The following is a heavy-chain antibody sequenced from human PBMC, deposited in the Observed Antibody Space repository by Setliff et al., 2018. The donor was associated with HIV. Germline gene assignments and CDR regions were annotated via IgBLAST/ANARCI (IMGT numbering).Heavy chain of an antibody. D-gene: IGHD2-15*01. Sequence: SETLSLTCTVSGDSISSGGFYCNWFRQYPEKGLEWIGWIHYSGRTNFNPSLRSRATISFDTSRNQFSLNLTSVTAADTAVYYCARAPFRGGSFGWFDPWGQGTLVTVSS. J-gene: IGHJ5*02. CDR2: IHYSGRT. CDR1: GDSISSGGFY. CDR3: ARAPFRGGSFGWFDP. V-gene: IGHV4-31*03.